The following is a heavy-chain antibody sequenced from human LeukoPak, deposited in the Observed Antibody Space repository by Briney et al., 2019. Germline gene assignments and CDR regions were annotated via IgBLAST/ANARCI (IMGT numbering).Heavy chain of an antibody. J-gene: IGHJ4*02. D-gene: IGHD3-10*01. CDR3: ARDTWNYLLDY. V-gene: IGHV3-7*01. CDR1: GFSFSTYW. Sequence: GGSLRLSCAASGFSFSTYWMTWVRQAPVKGLEWVAHIKPDGSREDYVDSVKGRFTISRDNAKNSLYLQMNNLRVEDTAIYYCARDTWNYLLDYWGQGILVTVSS. CDR2: IKPDGSRE.